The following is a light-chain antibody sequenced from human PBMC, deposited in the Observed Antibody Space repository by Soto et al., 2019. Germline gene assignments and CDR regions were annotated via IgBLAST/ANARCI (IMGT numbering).Light chain of an antibody. J-gene: IGLJ1*01. CDR2: DDN. CDR1: SSNIGGNS. CDR3: GSWDSSLSVYV. Sequence: QSVMTQPPSVSAAPGQKVTISCSGSSSNIGGNSVSWYQQLPGTAPKLLIYDDNKRPSGIPDRFSGSKSGTSATLGITGLQTGDEAYYYCGSWDSSLSVYVFGTGTKLTVL. V-gene: IGLV1-51*01.